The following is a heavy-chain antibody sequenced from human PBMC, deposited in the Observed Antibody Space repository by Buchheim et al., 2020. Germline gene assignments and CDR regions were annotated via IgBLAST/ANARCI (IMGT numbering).Heavy chain of an antibody. CDR1: GFTFSNYA. V-gene: IGHV3-30-3*01. D-gene: IGHD3-22*01. CDR3: AREGANYYDNTAGWFDP. Sequence: QVQLVESGGGVVQPGRSLRLSCAASGFTFSNYAMHWVRQAPGKGLQWVAFISHDGSNKYYIDSVKGRFTISRDNSKNTLYLQMNSLRREDTAVYYCAREGANYYDNTAGWFDPWRQGTL. J-gene: IGHJ5*02. CDR2: ISHDGSNK.